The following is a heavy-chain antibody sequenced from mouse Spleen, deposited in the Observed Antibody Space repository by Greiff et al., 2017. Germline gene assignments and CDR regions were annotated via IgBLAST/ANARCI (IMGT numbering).Heavy chain of an antibody. CDR2: ISSGGGHT. D-gene: IGHD2-5*01. Sequence: EVKLQESGGGLLKPGGSLKLSCAASGFPFSSYTMSWVRQTPAKRLEWVPTISSGGGHTYYSDSLTGRFTISRDNARNTLYLQMSSLGFEDMAMYYCSRHWPPYYSNYYYAMDYWGQGTSVTVSS. J-gene: IGHJ4*01. V-gene: IGHV5-9*04. CDR1: GFPFSSYT. CDR3: SRHWPPYYSNYYYAMDY.